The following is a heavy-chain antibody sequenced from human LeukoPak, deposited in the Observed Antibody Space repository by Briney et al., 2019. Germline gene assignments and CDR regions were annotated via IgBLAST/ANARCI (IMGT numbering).Heavy chain of an antibody. CDR1: GYIFTNYG. V-gene: IGHV1-18*01. J-gene: IGHJ4*02. CDR2: ISTQNGNT. CDR3: ARDLYSSGWFGY. D-gene: IGHD6-19*01. Sequence: ASVKVSCKASGYIFTNYGISWVRQAPGQGPEWMGWISTQNGNTKYVQKFQGRVTMTTDTSTSTAYMELRSLRSDDTALYYCARDLYSSGWFGYWGQGTLVTVSS.